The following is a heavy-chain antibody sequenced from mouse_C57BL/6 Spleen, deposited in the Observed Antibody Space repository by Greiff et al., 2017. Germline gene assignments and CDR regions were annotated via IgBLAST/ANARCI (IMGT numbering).Heavy chain of an antibody. V-gene: IGHV5-16*01. CDR3: ARDPGGSSPHWYFDV. CDR2: INYDGSST. D-gene: IGHD1-1*01. CDR1: GFTFSDYY. J-gene: IGHJ1*03. Sequence: EVKLVESEGGLVQPGSSMKLSCTASGFTFSDYYMAWVRQVPEKGLEWVANINYDGSSTYYLDSLKSRFIISRDNAKNILYLQMSSLKSEDTATYYCARDPGGSSPHWYFDVWGTGTTVTVSS.